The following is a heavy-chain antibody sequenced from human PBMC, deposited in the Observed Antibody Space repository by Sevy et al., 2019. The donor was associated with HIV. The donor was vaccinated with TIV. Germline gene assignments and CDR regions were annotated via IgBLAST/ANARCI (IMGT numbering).Heavy chain of an antibody. CDR3: ARGFRHYYYYGMDV. CDR2: MNPNSGNT. Sequence: ASVKVSCKASGYTFTSYDINWVRQATGRGLEWMGWMNPNSGNTGYAQKFQGRVTMTRNTSISTAYMELSSLRSEDTAVYYCARGFRHYYYYGMDVWGQGTTVTVSS. CDR1: GYTFTSYD. J-gene: IGHJ6*02. V-gene: IGHV1-8*01.